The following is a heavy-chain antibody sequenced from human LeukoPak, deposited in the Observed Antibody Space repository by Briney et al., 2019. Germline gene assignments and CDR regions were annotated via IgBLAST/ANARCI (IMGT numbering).Heavy chain of an antibody. J-gene: IGHJ4*02. Sequence: PGGFLRLSCAASGFTVSSNYMSWVRQAPGKGLEWVSVIYSGGSTYYADSVKGRFTISRDNSKNTLYLQMNSLRAEDTAVYYCARGRMVRGVIFDYWGQGTLVTVSS. CDR3: ARGRMVRGVIFDY. D-gene: IGHD3-10*01. V-gene: IGHV3-66*01. CDR2: IYSGGST. CDR1: GFTVSSNY.